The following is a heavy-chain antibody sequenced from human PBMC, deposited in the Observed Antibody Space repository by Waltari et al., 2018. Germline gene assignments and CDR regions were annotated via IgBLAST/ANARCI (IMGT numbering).Heavy chain of an antibody. D-gene: IGHD2-2*02. J-gene: IGHJ6*02. CDR3: ARGRGTAPVVPAAIRDYYYYYGMDV. CDR2: INPNSGGT. Sequence: QVQLVQSGAEVKKPGASVKVSCKASGYTFTGYYMHWVRQAPGQGLEWMGWINPNSGGTNYAQKFQGRVTMTRDTSISTAYMELSRLRSDDTAVYYCARGRGTAPVVPAAIRDYYYYYGMDVWGQGTTVTVSS. V-gene: IGHV1-2*02. CDR1: GYTFTGYY.